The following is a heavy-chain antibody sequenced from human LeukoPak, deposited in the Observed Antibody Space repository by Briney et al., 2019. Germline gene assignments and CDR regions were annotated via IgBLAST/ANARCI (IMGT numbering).Heavy chain of an antibody. J-gene: IGHJ4*02. D-gene: IGHD4-17*01. Sequence: GGFLRLSCAASGFTFSSLAMSWVRQAPGKGLEWVSTISGSGGSTNYADSVKGRFTFSRDNSKSTLYLQMNSLRAEDTAVYYCAKDLPDYGDYIEGYWGQGTLVTVSS. V-gene: IGHV3-23*01. CDR1: GFTFSSLA. CDR2: ISGSGGST. CDR3: AKDLPDYGDYIEGY.